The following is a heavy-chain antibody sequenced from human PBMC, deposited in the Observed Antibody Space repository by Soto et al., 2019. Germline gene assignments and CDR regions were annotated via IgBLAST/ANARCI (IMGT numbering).Heavy chain of an antibody. J-gene: IGHJ5*02. CDR2: IYYSGST. CDR1: GVSLSRYY. V-gene: IGHV4-59*08. D-gene: IGHD1-7*01. CDR3: ARYQYNWNYGSWFDP. Sequence: SETLSPTCPVSGVSLSRYYWSWVRPPPGKGLEWIGYIYYSGSTNYNPSLKSRVTISVDTSKNQFSLKLSSVTAADTAVYYCARYQYNWNYGSWFDPWGQGTLVTVS.